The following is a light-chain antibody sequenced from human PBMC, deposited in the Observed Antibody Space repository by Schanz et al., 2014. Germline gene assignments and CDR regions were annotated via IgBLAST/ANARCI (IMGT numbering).Light chain of an antibody. CDR2: DVN. CDR1: SSDVGGYDY. J-gene: IGLJ2*01. CDR3: SSYAGGYTWF. Sequence: QSALTQPPSASGSPGQSVTISCTRTSSDVGGYDYVSWYQQHPGKAPQLILYDVNSRPSGVSNRFSGSKSANTASLTISGLQAEDEADYYCSSYAGGYTWFFGGGTKLTVL. V-gene: IGLV2-8*01.